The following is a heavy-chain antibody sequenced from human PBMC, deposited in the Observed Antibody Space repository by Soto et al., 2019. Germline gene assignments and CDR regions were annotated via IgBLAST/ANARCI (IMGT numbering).Heavy chain of an antibody. J-gene: IGHJ4*02. Sequence: PSETLSLTCTVSGGSISSGGYYWSWIRQHPGKGLEWIGYIYYSGSTYYNPSLKSRVTISVDTSKNQFSLKLSSVTAADTAVYYWGRASVGGVYVTFDYWGQETRVTVS. CDR1: GGSISSGGYY. CDR3: GRASVGGVYVTFDY. D-gene: IGHD3-16*01. V-gene: IGHV4-31*03. CDR2: IYYSGST.